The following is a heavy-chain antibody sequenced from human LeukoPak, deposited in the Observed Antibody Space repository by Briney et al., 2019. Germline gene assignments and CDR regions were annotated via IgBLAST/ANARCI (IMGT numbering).Heavy chain of an antibody. CDR3: ARVDGMSWNDDY. Sequence: GASVKVSCKASGGTFSSYAISWVRQAPGQGLEWMGGIIPIFGTANYAQKLQGRVTMTTDTSTSTAYMELRSLRSDDTAVYYCARVDGMSWNDDYWGQGTLVTVSS. J-gene: IGHJ4*02. D-gene: IGHD1-1*01. CDR1: GGTFSSYA. V-gene: IGHV1-69*05. CDR2: IIPIFGTA.